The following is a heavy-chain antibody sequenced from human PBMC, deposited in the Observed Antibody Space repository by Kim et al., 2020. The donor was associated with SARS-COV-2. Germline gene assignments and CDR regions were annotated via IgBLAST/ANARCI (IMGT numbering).Heavy chain of an antibody. J-gene: IGHJ5*02. Sequence: ASVKVSCKASGYTFTNYAMHWVRQAPGQRVEWMGWINTGNGNTKYSQKFQGRVTITRETSASTAYMEVSSLRSEDTAVYYCARDNSGRGWFDPWGQGTLVTVSS. D-gene: IGHD5-12*01. V-gene: IGHV1-3*04. CDR3: ARDNSGRGWFDP. CDR2: INTGNGNT. CDR1: GYTFTNYA.